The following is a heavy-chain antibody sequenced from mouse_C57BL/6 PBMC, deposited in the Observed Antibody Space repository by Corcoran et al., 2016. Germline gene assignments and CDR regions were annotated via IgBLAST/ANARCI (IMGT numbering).Heavy chain of an antibody. CDR1: GYTFTSYG. CDR3: ARRGDYYGSSYWAMDY. Sequence: QVQLQQSGAELARPGASVKLSCRASGYTFTSYGISWVKQRTGQGLEWIGEIYPRSGNTYYNEKFKGKSTLTADKSSSTAYMELRSLTSEDSAVYFCARRGDYYGSSYWAMDYWGQGTSVTVSS. CDR2: IYPRSGNT. D-gene: IGHD1-1*01. V-gene: IGHV1-81*01. J-gene: IGHJ4*01.